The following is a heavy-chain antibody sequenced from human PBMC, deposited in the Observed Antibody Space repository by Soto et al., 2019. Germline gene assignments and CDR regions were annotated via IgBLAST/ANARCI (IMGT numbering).Heavy chain of an antibody. CDR2: IIPIFGTA. V-gene: IGHV1-69*13. D-gene: IGHD1-26*01. Sequence: GASVKVSCKASGGTFSSYAISWVRQAPGQGLEWMGGIIPIFGTANYAQKFQGRVTITADESTSTAYMELSSPRSEDTAVYYCASAGGSYFVQLFYYHYGMDVWGQGTTVTVSS. CDR3: ASAGGSYFVQLFYYHYGMDV. CDR1: GGTFSSYA. J-gene: IGHJ6*02.